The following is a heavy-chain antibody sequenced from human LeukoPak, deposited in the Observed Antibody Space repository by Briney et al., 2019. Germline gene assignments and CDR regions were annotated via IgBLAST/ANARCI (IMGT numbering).Heavy chain of an antibody. Sequence: SETLSLTCTVSGDSISSSSYYWSWIRQPAGKGLEWIGRIYTSGSTNYNPSLKSRVTMSVDTSKNQFSLKLSSVTAADTAVYYCARARGGGATTIWFDPWGQGTLVTVSS. D-gene: IGHD1-26*01. CDR1: GDSISSSSYY. CDR2: IYTSGST. CDR3: ARARGGGATTIWFDP. J-gene: IGHJ5*02. V-gene: IGHV4-61*02.